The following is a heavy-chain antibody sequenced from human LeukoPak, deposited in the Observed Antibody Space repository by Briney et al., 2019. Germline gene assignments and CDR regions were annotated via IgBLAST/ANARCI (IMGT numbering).Heavy chain of an antibody. Sequence: GGSLKLSCAASGFNFSGSAVHWVRQASGKGLEWVGHIRSKGNNYATAYTASVKGRFTISRDDSKSTAHLQMHSLKTEDTAVYYCSRPGSYSTDDAFDIWGQGTMVTVSS. CDR2: IRSKGNNYAT. V-gene: IGHV3-73*01. CDR1: GFNFSGSA. J-gene: IGHJ3*02. D-gene: IGHD1-26*01. CDR3: SRPGSYSTDDAFDI.